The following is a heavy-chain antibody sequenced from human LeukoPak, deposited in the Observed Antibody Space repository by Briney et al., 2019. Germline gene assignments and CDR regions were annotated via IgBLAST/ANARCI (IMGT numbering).Heavy chain of an antibody. Sequence: GGSLRLSCAASGFTFSTYSMNWVRQAPGKGLEWVSYISSSISVIYYADSVKGRFTISRDNAKNSLYLQMNSLRDEDTAVYYCARDQYSGHWYYALDIWGQGTMVTVSS. D-gene: IGHD6-19*01. CDR3: ARDQYSGHWYYALDI. CDR1: GFTFSTYS. J-gene: IGHJ3*02. V-gene: IGHV3-48*02. CDR2: ISSSISVI.